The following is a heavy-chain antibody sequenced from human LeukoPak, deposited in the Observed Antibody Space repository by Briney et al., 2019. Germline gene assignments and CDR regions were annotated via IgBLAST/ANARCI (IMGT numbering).Heavy chain of an antibody. J-gene: IGHJ4*02. Sequence: GGTLRLSCAASRFTFSSYSMNWVRQAPGKGQERVSSISSSSSYIYYAGSVKGRFTIPRDNAKNSLYLQMNSLRAEDTAVYYSARDFYSSGCKGDWGQGTLVTVSS. D-gene: IGHD6-19*01. CDR2: ISSSSSYI. V-gene: IGHV3-21*01. CDR1: RFTFSSYS. CDR3: ARDFYSSGCKGD.